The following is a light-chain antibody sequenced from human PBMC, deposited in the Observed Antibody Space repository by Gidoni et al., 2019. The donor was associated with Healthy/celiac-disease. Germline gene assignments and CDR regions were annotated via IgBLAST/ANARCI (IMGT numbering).Light chain of an antibody. V-gene: IGLV3-25*03. CDR3: QSADSSGTYRV. CDR2: KDS. J-gene: IGLJ3*02. CDR1: ALPKQY. Sequence: SYELTQPPSVSVPPGQTARITCSGDALPKQYAYWYQQKPRQAPVLVIYKDSERPSGIPERFSGSSSGTTVTLTISGVQAEDEADYYCQSADSSGTYRVFGGGTKLTVL.